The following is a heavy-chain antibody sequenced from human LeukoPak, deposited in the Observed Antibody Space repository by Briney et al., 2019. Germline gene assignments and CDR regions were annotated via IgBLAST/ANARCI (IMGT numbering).Heavy chain of an antibody. CDR2: ISGSGGST. CDR3: AKDLRITMVRGVIKHEAAPDAFDI. V-gene: IGHV3-23*01. D-gene: IGHD3-10*01. J-gene: IGHJ3*02. Sequence: QTGGSLRLSCAASGFTFSSYGMSWVRQAPGEGGECVSSISGSGGSTYYADSVKGRFTISRDNSKNTLYLQMNSLRAEDTAVYYCAKDLRITMVRGVIKHEAAPDAFDIWGQGTMVTVSS. CDR1: GFTFSSYG.